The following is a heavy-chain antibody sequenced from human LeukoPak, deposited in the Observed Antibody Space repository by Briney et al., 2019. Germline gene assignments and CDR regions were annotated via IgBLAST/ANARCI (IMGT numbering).Heavy chain of an antibody. Sequence: PSETLSLTCTVSGGSISSSNHYWSWIRQPPGKGLEWIGTIYYGGQTYYTPSLKSRVTMSVDTSNNQFSLRLHSVSAADTAVYYCARSSASSHLWTGYYTLYYYYMDVWGKGTTVTVSS. CDR2: IYYGGQT. V-gene: IGHV4-39*01. CDR3: ARSSASSHLWTGYYTLYYYYMDV. CDR1: GGSISSSNHY. J-gene: IGHJ6*03. D-gene: IGHD3/OR15-3a*01.